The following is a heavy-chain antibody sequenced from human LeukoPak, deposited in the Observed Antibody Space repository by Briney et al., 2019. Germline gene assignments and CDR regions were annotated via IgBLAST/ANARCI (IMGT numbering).Heavy chain of an antibody. CDR2: ISSSGSTI. J-gene: IGHJ4*02. D-gene: IGHD6-19*01. Sequence: GGSLRLSCAASGFTFSSYEMNWVRQAPGKGLEWVSYISSSGSTIYYADSVKGRFTISRDNAKNSLYLQMNSLRAEDTAVYHCARDPAGYSSGWFDYWGQGTLVTVSS. CDR3: ARDPAGYSSGWFDY. V-gene: IGHV3-48*03. CDR1: GFTFSSYE.